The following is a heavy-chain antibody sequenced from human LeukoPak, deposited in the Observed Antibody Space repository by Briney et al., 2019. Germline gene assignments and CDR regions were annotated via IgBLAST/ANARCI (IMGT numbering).Heavy chain of an antibody. CDR3: ARLGSGYDFDY. D-gene: IGHD5-12*01. Sequence: SETLSLTCTVSGGSISSYYWSWIRQPPWKGLEWIGNIYYSGSTNYNPSLKSRVTISVDTSKNQFSLKLSSVTAADTAVYYCARLGSGYDFDYWGQGTLVTVSS. CDR1: GGSISSYY. V-gene: IGHV4-59*08. CDR2: IYYSGST. J-gene: IGHJ4*02.